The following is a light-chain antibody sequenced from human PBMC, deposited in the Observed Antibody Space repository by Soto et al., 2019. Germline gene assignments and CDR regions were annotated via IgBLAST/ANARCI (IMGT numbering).Light chain of an antibody. CDR2: GAS. Sequence: EIVMTQSPATLSVSPGERATLSCRASQSVSSNLAGYQQKPGQAPRLLIYGASTRATGIPARFSGSGSGTEFTLTISSLQSEDFAVYYCQQYNNWPFPFGPGTKGDI. CDR3: QQYNNWPFP. V-gene: IGKV3-15*01. J-gene: IGKJ3*01. CDR1: QSVSSN.